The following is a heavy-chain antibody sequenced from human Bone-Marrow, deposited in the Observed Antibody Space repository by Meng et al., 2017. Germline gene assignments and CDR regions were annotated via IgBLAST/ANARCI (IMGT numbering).Heavy chain of an antibody. CDR3: ARGGDRGSGWYGGAFDI. Sequence: SETLSLTCTVSGGSVSSGSYYWSWIRQPPGKGLEWIGYIYYSGSTNYNPSLKSRVTISVDTSKNQFSLKLSSVTAADTAVYYCARGGDRGSGWYGGAFDIWGQGTMVT. CDR2: IYYSGST. CDR1: GGSVSSGSYY. V-gene: IGHV4-61*01. D-gene: IGHD6-19*01. J-gene: IGHJ3*02.